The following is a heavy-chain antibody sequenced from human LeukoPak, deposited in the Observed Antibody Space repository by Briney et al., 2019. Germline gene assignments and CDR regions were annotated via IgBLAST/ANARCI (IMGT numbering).Heavy chain of an antibody. CDR2: IKQDGSTK. J-gene: IGHJ4*02. V-gene: IGHV3-7*01. CDR1: GFTFANSW. Sequence: GGSLRLSCAASGFTFANSWMAWVRQAPGKGLEWVANIKQDGSTKHYADSLKGRFTISRDNSKNTLYLQMNSLRAEDTAMYYCAFPEGMGYFDYWGQGTLVTVSS. D-gene: IGHD6-13*01. CDR3: AFPEGMGYFDY.